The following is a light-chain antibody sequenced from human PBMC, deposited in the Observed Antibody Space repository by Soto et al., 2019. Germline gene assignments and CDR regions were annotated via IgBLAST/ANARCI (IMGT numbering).Light chain of an antibody. J-gene: IGKJ3*01. CDR3: HQFCSSPLFT. CDR1: QSVSSSY. CDR2: GAS. Sequence: EIVLTQSPGTLSLSPGERATLSCRASQSVSSSYLAWYKHKPGQAPRLLIYGASSRATGIPDRFSGSGSGTDFTLTISRLEPEEFAVYYCHQFCSSPLFTFGTGTKVDVK. V-gene: IGKV3-20*01.